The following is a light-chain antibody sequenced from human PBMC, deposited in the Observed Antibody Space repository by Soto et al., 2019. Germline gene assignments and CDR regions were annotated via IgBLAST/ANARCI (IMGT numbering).Light chain of an antibody. CDR1: ISDVGGYKH. J-gene: IGLJ1*01. CDR2: EVS. V-gene: IGLV2-14*01. Sequence: QSALTKPASVAGSPGQSITISCTGTISDVGGYKHVSWYQHHPGKAPKLMIYEVSNRPSGVSDRFSGSKSGYSASLTISGLQADDEADYYCNSQSSNGIRVFGTGTKV. CDR3: NSQSSNGIRV.